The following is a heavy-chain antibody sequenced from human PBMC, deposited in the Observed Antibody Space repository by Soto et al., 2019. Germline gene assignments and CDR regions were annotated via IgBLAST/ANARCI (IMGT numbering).Heavy chain of an antibody. CDR1: GGSISTVY. CDR2: IYNGGSP. D-gene: IGHD3-3*01. CDR3: ARGEWFLRGYGMDV. V-gene: IGHV4-59*01. Sequence: SETLSLTSTVSGGSISTVYWSWIRQPPGKRLEYIGFIYNGGSPNYSPSLESRVTISPDTSKNQFSLTLSSVTAADTAVYYCARGEWFLRGYGMDVWGRGTTVTVSS. J-gene: IGHJ6*02.